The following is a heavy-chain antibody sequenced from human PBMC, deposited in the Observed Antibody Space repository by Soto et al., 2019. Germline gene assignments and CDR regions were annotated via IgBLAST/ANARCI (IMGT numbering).Heavy chain of an antibody. J-gene: IGHJ5*02. CDR1: GGTFSSYA. V-gene: IGHV1-69*01. CDR3: GRDRSTDSSGYLYWFDP. Sequence: QVQLVQSGAEVKKPGSSVKVSCKASGGTFSSYAISWVRQAPGQGLEWMGGIIPIFGTANYAQKFQGRVTITADESTSTAYMELSSLRSEDTAVYYCGRDRSTDSSGYLYWFDPWGQGTLVTVSS. D-gene: IGHD3-22*01. CDR2: IIPIFGTA.